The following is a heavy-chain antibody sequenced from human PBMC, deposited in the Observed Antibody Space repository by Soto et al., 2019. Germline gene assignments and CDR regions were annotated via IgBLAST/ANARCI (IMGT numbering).Heavy chain of an antibody. CDR3: ARADYGTFDN. V-gene: IGHV3-64*07. J-gene: IGHJ4*02. Sequence: EVQLLESGGGLVQPGGSLRLSCSASGFIFRNYNRHWVRQAPGKGLEYVSGISSNGGSTFYADSVKGRFSISRDNSKNTLHLQTGSLRPEDMGTYYCARADYGTFDNWGQGILVAVSS. CDR2: ISSNGGST. CDR1: GFIFRNYN. D-gene: IGHD4-17*01.